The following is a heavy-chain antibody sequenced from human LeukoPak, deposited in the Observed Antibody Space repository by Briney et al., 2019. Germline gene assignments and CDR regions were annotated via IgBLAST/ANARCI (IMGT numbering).Heavy chain of an antibody. Sequence: GGSLRLSCAASGFTFDDYGMSWVRQAPGKGLEWVSGINWNGGSTGYADSVKGRFTISRDNAKNSLYLQMNSLRAEDTALYYCARGIRGSGSYKRGYFDYWGQGTLVTVSS. J-gene: IGHJ4*02. CDR1: GFTFDDYG. V-gene: IGHV3-20*04. CDR2: INWNGGST. D-gene: IGHD1-26*01. CDR3: ARGIRGSGSYKRGYFDY.